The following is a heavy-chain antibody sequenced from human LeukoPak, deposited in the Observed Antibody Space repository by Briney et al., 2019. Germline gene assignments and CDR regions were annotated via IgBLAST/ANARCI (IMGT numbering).Heavy chain of an antibody. CDR3: ARGQINVDIVATIRAYYFDY. J-gene: IGHJ4*02. CDR2: INHSGST. Sequence: SETLSLTCAVYGGSFSGYYWSWIRQPPGKGPEWIGEINHSGSTNYNPSLKSRVTISVDTSKNQFSLKLSSVTAADTAVYYCARGQINVDIVATIRAYYFDYWGQGTLVTVSS. V-gene: IGHV4-34*01. D-gene: IGHD5-12*01. CDR1: GGSFSGYY.